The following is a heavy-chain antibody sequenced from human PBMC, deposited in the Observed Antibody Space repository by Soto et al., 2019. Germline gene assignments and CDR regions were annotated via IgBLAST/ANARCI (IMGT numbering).Heavy chain of an antibody. Sequence: GGSLRLSCAASGFTFSTYGMNWVRQAPGKGLEWVAVIWSDGSHEDYTDSVKGRFAISRDNSKNTLYLEMNGLRAEDTAVYFCARAAYCSSASCYRLDSWGQGTLVTVSS. D-gene: IGHD2-2*02. CDR3: ARAAYCSSASCYRLDS. V-gene: IGHV3-33*01. CDR1: GFTFSTYG. CDR2: IWSDGSHE. J-gene: IGHJ4*02.